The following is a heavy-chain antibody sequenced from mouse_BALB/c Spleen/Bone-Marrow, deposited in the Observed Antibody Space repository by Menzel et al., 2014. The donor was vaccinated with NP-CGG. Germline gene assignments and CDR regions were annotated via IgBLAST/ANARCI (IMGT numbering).Heavy chain of an antibody. CDR3: AIRPWLAY. CDR2: INPGTGGT. Sequence: VQLPQSGAEQVRPGTSEDVSCPAAGYAFPYYLLDWLKQWPGPRPGQGLEGIGLINPGTGGTNYNKKFKARATRNSDNSSSTAYMQLSSLTSDVSAGYFCAIRPWLAYWGQGTLVTVSA. V-gene: IGHV1-54*01. CDR1: GYAFPYYL. J-gene: IGHJ3*01.